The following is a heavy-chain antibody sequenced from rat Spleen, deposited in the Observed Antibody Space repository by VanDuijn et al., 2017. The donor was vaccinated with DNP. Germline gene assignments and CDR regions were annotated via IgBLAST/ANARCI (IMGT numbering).Heavy chain of an antibody. CDR3: VRPDYYDGSYPRY. V-gene: IGHV5-25*01. CDR1: GFSFRDYD. CDR2: MSPTTRSS. Sequence: EVQLVESGGGLVQPGRSLKLSCVASGFSFRDYDMAWVRQAPSKGLEWVACMSPTTRSSYYRDSVRGRFTVSRDDSTSTLYLQMDSLRSEDMATYYCVRPDYYDGSYPRYWGQGVMVTVSS. D-gene: IGHD1-12*02. J-gene: IGHJ2*01.